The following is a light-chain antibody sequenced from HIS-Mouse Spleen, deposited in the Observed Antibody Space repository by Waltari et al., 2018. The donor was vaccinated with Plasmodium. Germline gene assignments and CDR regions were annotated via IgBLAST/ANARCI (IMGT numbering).Light chain of an antibody. Sequence: QSVLTQPPSASGTPGQRVTNTCSGSSAHIGSKTVKRYQQLPGTAPKLLIYSNNQRPSGVPDRFSGSKSGTSASLAISGLQSEDEADYYCAAWDDSLNGPVFGGGTKLTVL. V-gene: IGLV1-44*01. CDR1: SAHIGSKT. CDR3: AAWDDSLNGPV. CDR2: SNN. J-gene: IGLJ2*01.